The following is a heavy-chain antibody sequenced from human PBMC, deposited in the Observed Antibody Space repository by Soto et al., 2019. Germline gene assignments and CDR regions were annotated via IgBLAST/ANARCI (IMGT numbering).Heavy chain of an antibody. J-gene: IGHJ4*02. D-gene: IGHD5-12*01. CDR3: ARDGDGYKN. CDR1: GGSVTSGSYY. V-gene: IGHV4-61*01. Sequence: QVQLQESGPGLVKPSEILSLTCSVSGGSVTSGSYYWSWIRQPPWKGLEWIGYIYSSGGTSYNPSLKSRVTISVDTSKNQFSLKLTSVTAADTAVYYCARDGDGYKNWGQGTLVTVSS. CDR2: IYSSGGT.